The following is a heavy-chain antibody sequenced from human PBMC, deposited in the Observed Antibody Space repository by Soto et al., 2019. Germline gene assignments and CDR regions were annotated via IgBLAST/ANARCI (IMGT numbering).Heavy chain of an antibody. CDR3: ARDLSGHGDYVDC. J-gene: IGHJ4*02. V-gene: IGHV3-21*01. Sequence: EVQLVESGGGLVKPGGSLRLSCVASEFTFSTYSMNWVRQAPGKGLEWVSSISSSSNYIFYADSVKGRFTISRDNSKKSLYLQMNSLRVEDTAVYYCARDLSGHGDYVDCWGQGTMVTVSS. CDR2: ISSSSNYI. CDR1: EFTFSTYS. D-gene: IGHD3-3*01.